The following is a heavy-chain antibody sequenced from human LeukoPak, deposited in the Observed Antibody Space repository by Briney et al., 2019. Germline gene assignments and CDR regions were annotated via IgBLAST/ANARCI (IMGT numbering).Heavy chain of an antibody. CDR2: INRDGGST. J-gene: IGHJ4*02. D-gene: IGHD3-16*02. Sequence: PGRSLRLSCAASGFTFDDYAMHWVRQAPGKGLEWVSLINRDGGSTYYADSVKGRFTISRDNSKNSLYLQMNSLRAEDTALYYCTATRDKYVWGSYLSDHGGQGTLVTVSS. V-gene: IGHV3-43D*04. CDR3: TATRDKYVWGSYLSDH. CDR1: GFTFDDYA.